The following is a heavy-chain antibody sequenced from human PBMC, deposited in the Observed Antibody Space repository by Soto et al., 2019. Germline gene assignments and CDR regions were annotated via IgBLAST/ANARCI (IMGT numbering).Heavy chain of an antibody. CDR2: INSDGSST. D-gene: IGHD2-2*01. CDR1: GFTFSSYG. Sequence: GGSLRLSCAASGFTFSSYGMHWVRQAPGKGLVWVSRINSDGSSTSYADSVKGRFTISRDNAKNTLYLQMNSLRAEDTAVYYCARAPKYCSSTSCYEIPPAYWGQGTLVTVSS. V-gene: IGHV3-74*01. CDR3: ARAPKYCSSTSCYEIPPAY. J-gene: IGHJ4*02.